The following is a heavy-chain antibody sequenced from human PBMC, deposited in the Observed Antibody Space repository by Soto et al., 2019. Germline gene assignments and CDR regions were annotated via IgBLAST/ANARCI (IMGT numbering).Heavy chain of an antibody. V-gene: IGHV1-69*01. CDR3: ARGPNYDSSGYYYAWCYYGMDV. D-gene: IGHD3-22*01. CDR1: GGTFSSYA. J-gene: IGHJ6*02. Sequence: QVQLVQSGAEVKKPGSSVKVSCKASGGTFSSYAISWVRQAPGQGLEWMGGIIPIFGTANYAQKFQGRVTITADESTSTAYMELSSLRSEDTAVYYCARGPNYDSSGYYYAWCYYGMDVWGQGTTVTVSS. CDR2: IIPIFGTA.